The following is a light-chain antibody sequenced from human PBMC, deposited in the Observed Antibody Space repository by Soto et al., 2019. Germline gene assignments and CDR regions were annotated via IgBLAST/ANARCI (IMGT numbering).Light chain of an antibody. V-gene: IGKV3-20*01. J-gene: IGKJ3*01. CDR2: GAS. CDR3: QQYGGVPFT. CDR1: QSVTSNY. Sequence: EIVLTQSPGTLSLSPGEGATLSCRASQSVTSNYVAWYQQKPGQAPRLLIYGASSRATGIPDRFSGSGSGTDFTLTISRLEPEDCAVFYCQQYGGVPFTFCPGTKVDIK.